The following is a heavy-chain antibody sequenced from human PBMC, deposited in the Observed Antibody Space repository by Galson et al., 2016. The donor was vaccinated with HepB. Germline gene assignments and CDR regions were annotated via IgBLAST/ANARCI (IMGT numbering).Heavy chain of an antibody. J-gene: IGHJ3*02. V-gene: IGHV1-18*01. CDR3: ARPDHKAARDAFDI. CDR2: ISTYNGNT. CDR1: GYTFVTYG. D-gene: IGHD6-13*01. Sequence: SCKASGYTFVTYGITWVRQAPGQGLEWMGWISTYNGNTNYAQKFQGRVTMTTDTSTSTAYMELRSLRSDDTAVYYCARPDHKAARDAFDIWGQGTMVTVSS.